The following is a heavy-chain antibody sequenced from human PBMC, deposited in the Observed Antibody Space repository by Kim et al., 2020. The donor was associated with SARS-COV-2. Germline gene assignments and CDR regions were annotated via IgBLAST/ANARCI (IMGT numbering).Heavy chain of an antibody. Sequence: YYVDSVKGRFTISRDNAKNAVYLQMNSLRAEDTAVYYCAREAAFNAMNYWGEGTLVTVSS. J-gene: IGHJ4*02. V-gene: IGHV3-7*01. CDR3: AREAAFNAMNY. D-gene: IGHD2-2*01.